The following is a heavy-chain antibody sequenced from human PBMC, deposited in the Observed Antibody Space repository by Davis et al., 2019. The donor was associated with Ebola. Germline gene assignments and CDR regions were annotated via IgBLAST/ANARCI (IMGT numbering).Heavy chain of an antibody. CDR2: INSDGSST. V-gene: IGHV3-74*01. CDR3: ARGGNWFDS. Sequence: GESLKISCAASGFTFSSYWMHWVRQAPGKGLVWVSRINSDGSSTSYADSVKGRFTISRDNAKNTLYLQMNSLRAEDAAVYYCARGGNWFDSWGQGTLVTVSS. D-gene: IGHD2-15*01. CDR1: GFTFSSYW. J-gene: IGHJ5*01.